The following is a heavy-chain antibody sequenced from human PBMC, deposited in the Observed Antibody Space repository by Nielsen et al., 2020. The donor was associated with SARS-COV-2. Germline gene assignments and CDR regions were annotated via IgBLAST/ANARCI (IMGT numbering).Heavy chain of an antibody. J-gene: IGHJ6*02. V-gene: IGHV1-18*01. Sequence: ASVKVSCKASGSTFNTYGVSWVRQAPGQGLEWMGWISTDIANPNYPQSLKGRVTMTTDTSATTAYMELRNLRSDDTAVYYCGTYYNACGLEVWGQGTTVTVSS. D-gene: IGHD3-10*01. CDR2: ISTDIANP. CDR1: GSTFNTYG. CDR3: GTYYNACGLEV.